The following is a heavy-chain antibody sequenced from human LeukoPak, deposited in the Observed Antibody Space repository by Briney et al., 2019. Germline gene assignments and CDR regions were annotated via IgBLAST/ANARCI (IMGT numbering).Heavy chain of an antibody. V-gene: IGHV3-30*03. CDR1: GFIVNSNY. Sequence: PGGSLRLSCAASGFIVNSNYMNWVRQAPGKGLEWVAVTSSDLNVKLYADSVKGRFTISRDNSRSTLYLQMNSLRPEDTAIYYCAREGYYGSGSPPSLYFDYWGQGTLVTVSS. CDR2: TSSDLNVK. J-gene: IGHJ4*02. CDR3: AREGYYGSGSPPSLYFDY. D-gene: IGHD3-10*01.